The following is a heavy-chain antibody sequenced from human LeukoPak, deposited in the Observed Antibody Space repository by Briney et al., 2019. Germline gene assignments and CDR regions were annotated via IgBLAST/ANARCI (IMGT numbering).Heavy chain of an antibody. J-gene: IGHJ6*04. CDR1: GFILSSYT. D-gene: IGHD1-26*01. CDR3: ARSWSDGMDV. Sequence: GGSLRLSCAASGFILSSYTMNWVRQAPGRGLEWVSSIGTSTSYIFYADSVKGRFTMSRDNAINSVYLHMNSLRAEDTAVYYCARSWSDGMDVWGEGTTATVSS. CDR2: IGTSTSYI. V-gene: IGHV3-21*01.